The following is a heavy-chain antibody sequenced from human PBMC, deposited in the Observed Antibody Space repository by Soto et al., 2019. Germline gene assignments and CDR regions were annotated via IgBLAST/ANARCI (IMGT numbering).Heavy chain of an antibody. CDR2: IRQDGSEK. CDR1: GFTFSSNW. Sequence: GGSLRLSCVGSGFTFSSNWMTWVRQAPGKGLEWVGNIRQDGSEKNYVDSVKGRFTISRDNTKNSLYLQMNSLRAEDTAVYYCAREIVVARGASYFDYWGPGTLVTVSS. J-gene: IGHJ4*02. D-gene: IGHD2-2*01. CDR3: AREIVVARGASYFDY. V-gene: IGHV3-7*04.